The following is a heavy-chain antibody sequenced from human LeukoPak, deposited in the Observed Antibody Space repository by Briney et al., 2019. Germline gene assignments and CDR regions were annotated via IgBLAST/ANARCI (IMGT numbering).Heavy chain of an antibody. CDR1: GGSFSGYY. V-gene: IGHV4-34*01. J-gene: IGHJ4*02. CDR3: ARIAEMATIGH. D-gene: IGHD5-24*01. CDR2: INHSGST. Sequence: KTSETLSLTCAVYGGSFSGYYWSWIRQPPGKGLEWIGEINHSGSTNYNPSLKSRVTISVDTSKNQFSLKLSSVTAADTAVYYCARIAEMATIGHWGQGTLVTVSS.